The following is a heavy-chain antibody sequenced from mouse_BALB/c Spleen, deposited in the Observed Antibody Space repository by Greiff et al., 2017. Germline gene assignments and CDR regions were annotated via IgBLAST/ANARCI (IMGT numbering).Heavy chain of an antibody. Sequence: VQRVESGPELVKPGASVKISCKASGYTFTDYYINWVKQKPGQGLEWIGWIYPGSGNTKYNEKFKGKATLTVDTSSSTAYMQLSSLTSEDTAVYFCARENYYGSPFDYWGQGTTLTVSS. CDR3: ARENYYGSPFDY. CDR1: GYTFTDYY. CDR2: IYPGSGNT. J-gene: IGHJ2*01. V-gene: IGHV1-84*02. D-gene: IGHD1-1*01.